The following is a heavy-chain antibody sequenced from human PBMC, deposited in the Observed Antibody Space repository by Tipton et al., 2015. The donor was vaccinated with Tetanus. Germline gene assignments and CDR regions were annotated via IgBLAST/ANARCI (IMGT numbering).Heavy chain of an antibody. V-gene: IGHV3-74*01. CDR3: ARGRLGRDYGMDV. CDR1: GFTFSPYS. D-gene: IGHD7-27*01. J-gene: IGHJ6*02. CDR2: MNSDGSST. Sequence: GSLRLSCAASGFTFSPYSMNWVRLAPGRGLMWVSRMNSDGSSTIYADSVKGRFTISRDNAKNTLFLQMSSLRAEDTAVYYCARGRLGRDYGMDVWGQGTTVTVSS.